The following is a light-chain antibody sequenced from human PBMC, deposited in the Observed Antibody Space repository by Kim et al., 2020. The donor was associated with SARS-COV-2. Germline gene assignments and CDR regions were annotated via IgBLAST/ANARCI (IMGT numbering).Light chain of an antibody. CDR2: LGS. Sequence: DIVLTQSPLSLPVIPGEPASISCRSSQSLLHSNGKNYLDWYLQKPGQSPQLLIYLGSNRAAGVPDRFSGSVSGTDFTLKINRVETEDVRVYYCMQALHIHLHTFSKGTKLEL. J-gene: IGKJ2*01. CDR1: QSLLHSNGKNY. V-gene: IGKV2-28*01. CDR3: MQALHIHLHT.